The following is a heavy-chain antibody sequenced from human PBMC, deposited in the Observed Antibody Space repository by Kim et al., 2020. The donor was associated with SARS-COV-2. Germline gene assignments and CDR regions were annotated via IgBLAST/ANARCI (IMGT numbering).Heavy chain of an antibody. CDR3: AWDGGSCCYFDH. CDR2: ISSSSGSI. Sequence: GSLRLSCAASGFTFSSYSMNWVRQAPGKGLEWLSYISSSSGSIYYADSVRGRFTISRDNAKNSVYLQMNSLRAEDTAVYYCAWDGGSCCYFDHWGQGTL. D-gene: IGHD2-15*01. CDR1: GFTFSSYS. V-gene: IGHV3-48*04. J-gene: IGHJ4*02.